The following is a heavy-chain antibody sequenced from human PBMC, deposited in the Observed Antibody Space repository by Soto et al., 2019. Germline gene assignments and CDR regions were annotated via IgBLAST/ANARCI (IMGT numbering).Heavy chain of an antibody. V-gene: IGHV4-39*01. J-gene: IGHJ4*02. CDR1: GGSISSSSYY. CDR2: MYYSGST. CDR3: ARGGYDY. Sequence: QLQLQESGPGLVKPSETLSLTCTVSGGSISSSSYYWGWIRQPPGKGLECIGTMYYSGSTYYSPTRERRVTISVDTSKNQCSLRLSSVTAADTAVYYCARGGYDYWGQGTLVTVSS. D-gene: IGHD1-26*01.